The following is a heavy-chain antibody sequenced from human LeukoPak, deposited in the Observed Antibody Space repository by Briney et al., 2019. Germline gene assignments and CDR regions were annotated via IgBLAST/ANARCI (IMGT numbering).Heavy chain of an antibody. CDR1: GGSISSYY. Sequence: SETLSLTCSVSGGSISSYYWSWIRQPPGKGLEWIGYVDHTGSTNFNPFLNGRVSISRDTTKNLFSLRLRSVTAADTAVYYCARTLGSASYSLIEYWGQGTLVTVSS. J-gene: IGHJ4*02. CDR2: VDHTGST. V-gene: IGHV4-59*12. CDR3: ARTLGSASYSLIEY. D-gene: IGHD3-10*01.